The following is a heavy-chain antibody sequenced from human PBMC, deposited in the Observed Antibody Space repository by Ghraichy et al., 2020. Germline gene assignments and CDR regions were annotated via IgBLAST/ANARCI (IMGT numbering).Heavy chain of an antibody. V-gene: IGHV3-23*01. J-gene: IGHJ4*02. D-gene: IGHD5-18*01. CDR2: ISGSGGST. Sequence: GGSLRLSCAASGFTFSSYAMSWVRQAPGKGLEWVSAISGSGGSTYYADSVKGRFTISRDNSKNKLYLQMNSLRAEDTAVYYCAYRRGIGYGYDYWGQGTLVTVSS. CDR3: AYRRGIGYGYDY. CDR1: GFTFSSYA.